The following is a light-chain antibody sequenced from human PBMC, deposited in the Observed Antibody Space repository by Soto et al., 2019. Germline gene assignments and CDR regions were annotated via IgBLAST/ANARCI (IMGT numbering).Light chain of an antibody. Sequence: VLTQSPDTLSVSPGERATLSCRASQSVSSNYLAWYQQKPGQAPRLLIYGTSNRATGIQDSFSGSGSGTEFTLTIRRLEPEDFAVYYCQQYGSSVTCGGGTKVDIK. CDR2: GTS. V-gene: IGKV3-20*01. CDR1: QSVSSNY. J-gene: IGKJ4*01. CDR3: QQYGSSVT.